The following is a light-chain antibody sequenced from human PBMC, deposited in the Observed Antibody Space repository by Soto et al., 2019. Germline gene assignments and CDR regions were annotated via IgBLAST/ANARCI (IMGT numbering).Light chain of an antibody. V-gene: IGKV3D-20*02. CDR3: QQRSNWPVT. Sequence: EIGLAKSPGMVSLSPGQRATLSCXASQTISGTSLASYQDKRFQAPRLLLYGASSRAHGTPDRFSGSGSATDFTLTISSLEPEDFALYYGQQRSNWPVTFGGGTKVDIK. J-gene: IGKJ4*01. CDR1: QTISGTS. CDR2: GAS.